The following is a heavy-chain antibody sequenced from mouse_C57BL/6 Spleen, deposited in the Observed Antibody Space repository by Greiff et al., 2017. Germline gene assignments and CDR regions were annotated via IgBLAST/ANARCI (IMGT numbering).Heavy chain of an antibody. CDR1: GYTFTSYW. Sequence: QVQLQQPGAELVKPGASVKLSCKASGYTFTSYWMHWVKQRPGRGLEWIGRIDPNSGGTKYNEKFKSKATLTVDKPSSTAYMQLSSLTSEDSAVYYCASSVVATSNWAFDYWGQGTTLTVSS. CDR3: ASSVVATSNWAFDY. CDR2: IDPNSGGT. D-gene: IGHD1-1*01. J-gene: IGHJ2*01. V-gene: IGHV1-72*01.